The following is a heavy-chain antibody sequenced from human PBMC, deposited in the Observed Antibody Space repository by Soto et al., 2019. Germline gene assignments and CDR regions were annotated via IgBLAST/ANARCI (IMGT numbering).Heavy chain of an antibody. D-gene: IGHD3-22*01. CDR1: GFTFDDYT. CDR2: ITLSSRNI. J-gene: IGHJ3*01. CDR3: AKDWEVVSGNGAFDV. V-gene: IGHV3-9*01. Sequence: EVQLVESGGGLIQPGGSLRLSCAGSGFTFDDYTMHWVRQAPGKGLEWVAGITLSSRNIAYADSVKGRFTISRDNAKNSLYLQMSSLRPEDTALYYCAKDWEVVSGNGAFDVWGRGTMVTVSS.